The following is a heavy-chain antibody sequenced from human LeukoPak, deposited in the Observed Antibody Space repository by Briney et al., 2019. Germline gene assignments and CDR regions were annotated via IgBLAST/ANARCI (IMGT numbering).Heavy chain of an antibody. V-gene: IGHV4-59*01. J-gene: IGHJ6*04. Sequence: NSSETLSLTCTVSGGSISSYYWSWIRQPPGKGLEWIGYIYYSGSTNYNPSLKSRVTISVDTSKNQFSLKLSSVTAADTAVYYCAVEGTGTTNRDVWGKGTTVTVSS. CDR1: GGSISSYY. D-gene: IGHD1-1*01. CDR2: IYYSGST. CDR3: AVEGTGTTNRDV.